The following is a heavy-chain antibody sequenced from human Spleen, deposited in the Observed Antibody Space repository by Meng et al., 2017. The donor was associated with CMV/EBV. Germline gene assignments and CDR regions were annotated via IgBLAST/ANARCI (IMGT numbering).Heavy chain of an antibody. CDR2: IYYSGST. Sequence: HLQLQESGLGLVKPAETLSLTCTVSGGSISSSSYYWGWIRQPPGKGLEWIGSIYYSGSTYYNPSLKSRVTISVDTSKNQFSLKLSSVTAADTAVYYCARVAGVAVAAGYWGQGTLVTVSS. D-gene: IGHD6-19*01. V-gene: IGHV4-39*07. J-gene: IGHJ4*02. CDR1: GGSISSSSYY. CDR3: ARVAGVAVAAGY.